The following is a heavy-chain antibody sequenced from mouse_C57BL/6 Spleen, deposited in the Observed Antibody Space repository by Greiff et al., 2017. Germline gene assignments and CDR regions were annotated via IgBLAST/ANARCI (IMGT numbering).Heavy chain of an antibody. J-gene: IGHJ4*01. CDR2: IYPGDGDT. D-gene: IGHD1-1*01. CDR3: ARWGWVTVVAPMDY. CDR1: GYAFSSSW. Sequence: QVQLQQSGPELVKPGASVKISCKASGYAFSSSWMNWVKQRPGKGLEWIGRIYPGDGDTNYNGKFTGKATLTADKSSSTAYMQLSSLTSEDSAVYFCARWGWVTVVAPMDYWGQGTSVTVSS. V-gene: IGHV1-82*01.